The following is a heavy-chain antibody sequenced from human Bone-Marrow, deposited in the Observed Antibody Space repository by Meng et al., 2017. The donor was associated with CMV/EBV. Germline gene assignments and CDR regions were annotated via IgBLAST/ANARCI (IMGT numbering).Heavy chain of an antibody. J-gene: IGHJ5*02. V-gene: IGHV4-31*02. D-gene: IGHD2-2*01. Sequence: SIRSGGYYWSWIRQHPGKGLEWIGYIYYSGSTYYNPSLKGRVTISVDTSKNQFSLKLSSVTAADTAVYYCAREDCSSTSCYENWFDPWGQGTLVTVSS. CDR1: SIRSGGYY. CDR3: AREDCSSTSCYENWFDP. CDR2: IYYSGST.